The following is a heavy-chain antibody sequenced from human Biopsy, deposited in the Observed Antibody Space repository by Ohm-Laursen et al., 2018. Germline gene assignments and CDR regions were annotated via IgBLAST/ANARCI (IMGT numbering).Heavy chain of an antibody. CDR3: VRGGGGYNFDS. Sequence: SLRLSCTASGFTFNTYGMHWVRQAPGKGLGWVSHIDVLDYNTYYVDSVRGRFTISRDNSKEMVYLQINSLRAHATTVYYCVRGGGGYNFDSWGPGTLVTVSS. J-gene: IGHJ4*01. D-gene: IGHD3-16*01. CDR2: IDVLDYNT. CDR1: GFTFNTYG. V-gene: IGHV3-23*01.